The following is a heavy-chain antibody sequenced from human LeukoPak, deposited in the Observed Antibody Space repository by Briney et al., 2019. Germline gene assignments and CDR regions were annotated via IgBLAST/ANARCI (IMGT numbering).Heavy chain of an antibody. CDR2: IGTAGDT. Sequence: PGGSLRLSCAASGFTFSSYDMHWVRQATGKGLEWVSAIGTAGDTYYPGSVKGRFTISRENAKNSLYLQMNSLRAGDTAVYYCARRCRSYSSGWYYDYWGQGTLVTVPS. J-gene: IGHJ4*02. CDR3: ARRCRSYSSGWYYDY. V-gene: IGHV3-13*01. CDR1: GFTFSSYD. D-gene: IGHD6-19*01.